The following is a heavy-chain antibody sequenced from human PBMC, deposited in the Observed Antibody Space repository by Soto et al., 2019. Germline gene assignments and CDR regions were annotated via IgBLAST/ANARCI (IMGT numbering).Heavy chain of an antibody. D-gene: IGHD3-22*01. CDR1: GGSISSYY. V-gene: IGHV4-59*01. CDR2: IYYSGST. J-gene: IGHJ4*02. Sequence: SETLSLTCTVSGGSISSYYWSWIRQPPGKGLEWIGYIYYSGSTNYNPSLKSRVTISVDTSKNQFSLKLSSVTAADTAVYYCARVDSSGYVADYWGQGTLVTVSS. CDR3: ARVDSSGYVADY.